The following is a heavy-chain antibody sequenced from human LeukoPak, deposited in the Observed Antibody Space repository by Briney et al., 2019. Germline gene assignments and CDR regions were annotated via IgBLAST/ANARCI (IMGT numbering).Heavy chain of an antibody. Sequence: ASETLSLTCTVSGGSINSYYWSWIRQPPGKGLEWIGYIYHSGSTYYNPSLKSRVTISVDRSKNQFSLKLSSVTAADTAVYYCARVSAVVPAAINYWGQGTLVTVSS. CDR2: IYHSGST. D-gene: IGHD2-2*02. CDR1: GGSINSYY. CDR3: ARVSAVVPAAINY. V-gene: IGHV4-59*12. J-gene: IGHJ4*02.